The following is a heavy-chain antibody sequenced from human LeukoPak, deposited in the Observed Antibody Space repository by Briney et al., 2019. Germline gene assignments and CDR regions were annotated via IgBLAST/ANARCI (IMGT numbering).Heavy chain of an antibody. CDR2: ISSSSRYI. J-gene: IGHJ5*01. V-gene: IGHV3-21*01. CDR1: GFTFSRYS. D-gene: IGHD3-3*01. CDR3: ARDGDVLRFVWFDS. Sequence: GGSLRLSCAASGFTFSRYSMNWVRQAPGKGLEWVSSISSSSRYIYYADSVKGRFTISRDNARNSVYLQMNSLRAEDTAVYYCARDGDVLRFVWFDSWGQGTLVTVPS.